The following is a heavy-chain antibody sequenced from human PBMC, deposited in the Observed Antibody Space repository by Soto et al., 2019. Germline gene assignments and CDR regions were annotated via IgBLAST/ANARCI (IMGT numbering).Heavy chain of an antibody. Sequence: GGSLRLSCAASGITFSDYPFHWVRQAPGKGLEWVALISFDGTTTFYADSVKGRFTISRDNSENNLYLQMNSLTTEDTAVYFCAGFYQYDSNGYYPGDYWGQGTLVTVSS. J-gene: IGHJ4*02. D-gene: IGHD3-22*01. CDR2: ISFDGTTT. CDR3: AGFYQYDSNGYYPGDY. V-gene: IGHV3-30*04. CDR1: GITFSDYP.